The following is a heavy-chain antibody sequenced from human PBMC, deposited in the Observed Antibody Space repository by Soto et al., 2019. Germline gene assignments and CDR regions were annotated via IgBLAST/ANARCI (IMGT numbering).Heavy chain of an antibody. V-gene: IGHV3-48*01. CDR1: GFTFSSYS. CDR2: ISSSSSTI. J-gene: IGHJ3*02. D-gene: IGHD2-15*01. Sequence: GGSLRLSCAASGFTFSSYSMNWVRQAPGKGLEWVSYISSSSSTIYYADSVKGRFTISRDNAKNSLYLQMNSLRAEDTAVYYSASLLGYCSGGSCNPRTFDIWGQGTMVTVSS. CDR3: ASLLGYCSGGSCNPRTFDI.